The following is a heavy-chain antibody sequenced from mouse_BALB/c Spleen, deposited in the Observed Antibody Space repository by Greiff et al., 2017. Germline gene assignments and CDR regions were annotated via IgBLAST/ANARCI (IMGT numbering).Heavy chain of an antibody. J-gene: IGHJ3*01. V-gene: IGHV1-26*01. CDR2: VNPNNGGT. Sequence: EVQLQQSGPELVKPGASVKISCKASGYTFTDYYMNWVKQSHGKSLEWIGLVNPNNGGTSYNQKFKGKATLTVDKSSSTAYMELRSLTSEDSAVYYCAKEAYYRYDRAYWGQGTLVTVSA. CDR3: AKEAYYRYDRAY. D-gene: IGHD2-14*01. CDR1: GYTFTDYY.